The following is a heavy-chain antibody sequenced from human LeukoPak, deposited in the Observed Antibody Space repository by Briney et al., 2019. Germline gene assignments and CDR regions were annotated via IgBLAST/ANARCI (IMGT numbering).Heavy chain of an antibody. D-gene: IGHD2-15*01. Sequence: ASVKVSCKASGYTFTSYDINWVRQATGQGLEWMGWMNPNSGNTGYAQKFQGRVTMTRSTSISTAYMELSSLRSEDTAVYYCARGGKGYCSGGSCRRYAFDIWGQGTMVTVSS. CDR3: ARGGKGYCSGGSCRRYAFDI. CDR2: MNPNSGNT. J-gene: IGHJ3*02. CDR1: GYTFTSYD. V-gene: IGHV1-8*01.